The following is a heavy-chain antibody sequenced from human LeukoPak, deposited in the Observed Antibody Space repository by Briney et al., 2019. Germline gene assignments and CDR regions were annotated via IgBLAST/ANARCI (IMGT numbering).Heavy chain of an antibody. Sequence: SETLSLTCAVYGGSFSGYYWSWVRQPPGKGLEWIGEMNHSGRNNYNPSLKRRVTISVDTSKNQFSLKLSSVAAADTAVYYCARGLREFGYYYYYMDVWGKGTTVTI. D-gene: IGHD3-10*01. V-gene: IGHV4-34*01. CDR1: GGSFSGYY. CDR2: MNHSGRN. CDR3: ARGLREFGYYYYYMDV. J-gene: IGHJ6*03.